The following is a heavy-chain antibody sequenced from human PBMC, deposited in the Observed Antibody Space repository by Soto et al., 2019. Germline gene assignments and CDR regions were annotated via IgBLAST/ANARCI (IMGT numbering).Heavy chain of an antibody. CDR2: ISGSGGSA. V-gene: IGHV3-23*01. CDR1: GFPFSIYA. J-gene: IGHJ6*02. Sequence: HPVGSLRLSCAASGFPFSIYAMNWVRQAPGKGLEWVSVISGSGGSAYYADSVKGRLTISRDNSKNTLYLQMNSLRAEDAAVYYCAKPGEWEPRDYHAMDVWGQGTTVTVSS. D-gene: IGHD1-26*01. CDR3: AKPGEWEPRDYHAMDV.